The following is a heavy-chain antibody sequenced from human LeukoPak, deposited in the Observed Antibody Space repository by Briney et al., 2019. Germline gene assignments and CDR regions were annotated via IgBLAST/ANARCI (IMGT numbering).Heavy chain of an antibody. CDR1: GGSFSGYY. V-gene: IGHV4-34*01. CDR3: ASHRRYCSGGSCKDYYGMDV. CDR2: INHSGST. D-gene: IGHD2-15*01. Sequence: SETLSLTCAVYGGSFSGYYWSWIRQPPGKGLEWIGEINHSGSTNYNPSLKSRVTISVDTSKNQFSLKLSSVTAADTAVYYCASHRRYCSGGSCKDYYGMDVWGKGTTVTVSS. J-gene: IGHJ6*04.